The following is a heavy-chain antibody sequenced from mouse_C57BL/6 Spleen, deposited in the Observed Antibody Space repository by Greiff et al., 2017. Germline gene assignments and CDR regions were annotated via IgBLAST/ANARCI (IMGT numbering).Heavy chain of an antibody. CDR2: IDPSDSYT. CDR3: AREDQLGPYYVDD. CDR1: GYTFTSYW. V-gene: IGHV1-69*01. Sequence: QVQLKQSGAELVMPGASVKLSCKASGYTFTSYWMHWVKQRPGQGLEWIGEIDPSDSYTNYNQKFKGKSTLTVDKSSSTAYMQLSSLTSEDSAVYYCAREDQLGPYYVDDWGQGTTLTVSS. D-gene: IGHD4-1*02. J-gene: IGHJ2*01.